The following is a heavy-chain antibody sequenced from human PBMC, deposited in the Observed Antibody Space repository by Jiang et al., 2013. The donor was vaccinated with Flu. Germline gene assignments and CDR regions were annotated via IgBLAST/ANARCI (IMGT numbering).Heavy chain of an antibody. D-gene: IGHD3-16*02. CDR1: GGSISSSSYY. V-gene: IGHV4-39*01. CDR3: ARLLYDYVWGSYRWSYFDY. Sequence: GLLKPSETLSLTCTVSGGSISSSSYYWGWIRQPPGKGLEWIGSIYYSGSTYYNPSLKSRVTISVDTSKNQFSLKLSSVTAADTAVYYCARLLYDYVWGSYRWSYFDYWGQGTLVTVSS. J-gene: IGHJ4*02. CDR2: IYYSGST.